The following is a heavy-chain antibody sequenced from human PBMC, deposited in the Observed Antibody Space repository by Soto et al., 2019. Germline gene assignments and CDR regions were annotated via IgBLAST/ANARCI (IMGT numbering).Heavy chain of an antibody. V-gene: IGHV4-31*03. Sequence: QVQLLESGPGLVQPSQTLSLTCTVSGASVSSGDYYWTWIRQRPGIGLEWIGYIHNSRGTYYNPSLQSRVNISVDTSKNQFSLDLTSVTAADTAVYYCANISTDAKYIQHWVHGTLVTVSA. CDR2: IHNSRGT. J-gene: IGHJ1*01. CDR1: GASVSSGDYY. D-gene: IGHD2-2*01. CDR3: ANISTDAKYIQH.